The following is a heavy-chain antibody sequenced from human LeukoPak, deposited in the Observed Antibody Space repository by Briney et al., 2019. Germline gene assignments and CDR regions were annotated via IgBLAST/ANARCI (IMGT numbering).Heavy chain of an antibody. D-gene: IGHD1-20*01. V-gene: IGHV3-11*01. CDR2: ISSTLVTT. J-gene: IGHJ4*02. CDR3: ARSVYNWNDVDY. Sequence: PGGSLRLSCAASGFIFSDYYMSWIRQAPGKGLEWVSYISSTLVTTYYADSVKGRFTISRDNAKNSLYLQMNSLRAEYTAVYYSARSVYNWNDVDYWGQGTLVTVSS. CDR1: GFIFSDYY.